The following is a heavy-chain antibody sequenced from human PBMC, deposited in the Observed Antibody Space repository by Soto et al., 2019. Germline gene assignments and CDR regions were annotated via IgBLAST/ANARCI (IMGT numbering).Heavy chain of an antibody. D-gene: IGHD2-15*01. CDR1: EATFGSFV. CDR3: AKIRWTISLQEEDAI. V-gene: IGHV1-69*06. J-gene: IGHJ4*02. Sequence: QVQLVQSGAEVKKPGSSVKVSGNPFEATFGSFVFSWWQQAPGQGLEWMGGVIPIFGTPNYAQKFHGRVTITADIPTSTAYLELSSLKSADTAVYYCAKIRWTISLQEEDAIWGQGTLVTVSS. CDR2: VIPIFGTP.